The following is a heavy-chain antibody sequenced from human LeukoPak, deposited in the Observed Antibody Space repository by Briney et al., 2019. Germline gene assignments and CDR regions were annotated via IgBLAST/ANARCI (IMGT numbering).Heavy chain of an antibody. CDR2: VNRDGTEK. J-gene: IGHJ4*02. Sequence: GGSLRPSCVTSGFNFSDSRMTWVRQAPGKGLQWVANVNRDGTEKHFLDSVEGRFTISRDNAKKSLYLQMSSLRPQGTAVYFCVRGDWYFESWGQGTLVTVSS. CDR3: VRGDWYFES. CDR1: GFNFSDSR. D-gene: IGHD2-21*01. V-gene: IGHV3-7*04.